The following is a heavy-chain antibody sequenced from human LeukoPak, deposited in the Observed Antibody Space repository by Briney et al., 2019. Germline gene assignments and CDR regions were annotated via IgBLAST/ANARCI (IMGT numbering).Heavy chain of an antibody. CDR1: GGSISSGGYY. Sequence: SQTLSLTCTVSGGSISSGGYYWSWIRQPPGKGLEWIGYIYHSGSTYYNPSLKSRVTISVDRSKNQFSLKLSSVTAADTAVYYCAGDPVRTKNWFDPWGQGTLVTVSS. V-gene: IGHV4-30-2*01. D-gene: IGHD1-1*01. J-gene: IGHJ5*02. CDR2: IYHSGST. CDR3: AGDPVRTKNWFDP.